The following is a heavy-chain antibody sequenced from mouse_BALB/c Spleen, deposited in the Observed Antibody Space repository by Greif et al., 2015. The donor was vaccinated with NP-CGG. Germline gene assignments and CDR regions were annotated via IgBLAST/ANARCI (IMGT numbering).Heavy chain of an antibody. V-gene: IGHV1-69*02. CDR2: IYPSDSYT. D-gene: IGHD1-2*01. Sequence: VQLQQSGAELVRPGASVKLSCKATGYTFTSYWINWVKQRPGQGLEWIGNIYPSDSYTNYNQKFKDKATLTVDKSSSTAYMQLSSPTSEDSAVYYCTRGITTANFDVWGTGTTVTVSS. J-gene: IGHJ1*03. CDR3: TRGITTANFDV. CDR1: GYTFTSYW.